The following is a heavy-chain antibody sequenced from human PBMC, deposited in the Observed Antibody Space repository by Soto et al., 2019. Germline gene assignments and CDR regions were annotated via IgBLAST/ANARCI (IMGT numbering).Heavy chain of an antibody. J-gene: IGHJ6*02. D-gene: IGHD6-19*01. Sequence: SETLSLTCAVYGGSFSGYYWSWIRQPPGKGLEWIGEINHSGSTNYNPSLKSRVTISVDTSKNQFSLKLSSVTAADTAVYYCARVQLTVAGGSYYYYGMDVWGQGTTVTVSS. CDR3: ARVQLTVAGGSYYYYGMDV. CDR1: GGSFSGYY. V-gene: IGHV4-34*01. CDR2: INHSGST.